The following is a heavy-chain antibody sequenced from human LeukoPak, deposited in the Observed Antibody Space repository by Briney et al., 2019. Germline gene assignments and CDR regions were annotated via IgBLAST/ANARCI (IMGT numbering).Heavy chain of an antibody. CDR1: GFTFSSYS. Sequence: GGSLRLSCAASGFTFSSYSMNWVRQAPGKGLEWVSSISSSSYIYYADSVKGRFTISRDNAKNSLYLQMNSLRAEDTAVYYCARDVMATTSSAYFDYWGQGTLVTVSS. CDR2: ISSSSYI. D-gene: IGHD5-24*01. CDR3: ARDVMATTSSAYFDY. V-gene: IGHV3-21*01. J-gene: IGHJ4*02.